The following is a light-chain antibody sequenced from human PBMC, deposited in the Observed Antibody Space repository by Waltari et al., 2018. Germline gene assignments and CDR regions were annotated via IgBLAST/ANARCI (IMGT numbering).Light chain of an antibody. J-gene: IGKJ1*01. Sequence: DIQMTQSPSSLSASVGDRVTITRRASQDIGSDLGWYQQKSGKAPKRLIYGVSSLHSGVPSRFSGSASGTEFTLTISSLQPEDFATYYCLQHKTFPRTFGQGTKV. CDR3: LQHKTFPRT. CDR1: QDIGSD. V-gene: IGKV1-17*01. CDR2: GVS.